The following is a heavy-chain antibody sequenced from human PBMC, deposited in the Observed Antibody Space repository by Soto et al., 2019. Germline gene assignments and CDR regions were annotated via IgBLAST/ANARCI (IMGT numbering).Heavy chain of an antibody. V-gene: IGHV3-23*01. Sequence: PGGSLRLSCAASGFTFSSYAMSWVRQAPGKGLEWVSAISGSSGTTYYADTVKGRFTISRDNAKNTLYLQMNSLRAEDTAVYYCARDTDIVAPASFDYWGQGTLVTVSS. CDR3: ARDTDIVAPASFDY. CDR2: ISGSSGTT. D-gene: IGHD5-12*01. J-gene: IGHJ4*02. CDR1: GFTFSSYA.